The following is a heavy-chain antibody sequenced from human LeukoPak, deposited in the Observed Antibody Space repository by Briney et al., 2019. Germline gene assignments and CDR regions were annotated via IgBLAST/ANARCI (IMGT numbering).Heavy chain of an antibody. CDR1: GGPFSGYY. V-gene: IGHV4-34*01. D-gene: IGHD1-20*01. CDR2: INHSGST. J-gene: IGHJ4*02. CDR3: ARGRDLTGTHGSFDY. Sequence: SSETLSLTCAVYGGPFSGYYWSWIRQPPGKGLEWIGEINHSGSTNYNPSLKSRVTISVDTSKNQFSLKLSSVTAADTAVYYCARGRDLTGTHGSFDYWGQGTLVTVSS.